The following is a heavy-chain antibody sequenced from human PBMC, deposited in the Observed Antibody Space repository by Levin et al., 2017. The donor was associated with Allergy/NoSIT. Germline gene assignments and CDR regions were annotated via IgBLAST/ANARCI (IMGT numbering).Heavy chain of an antibody. CDR1: GYNFADHY. Sequence: ASVKVSCKASGYNFADHYIHWVRQAPGQGLQWMGWINPKSGGTNYSQKFPGRVTMTSDTSMTTVYMELHRLRYDDTAVYYCARDRRAFPKASYYDSSRYSDAFDIWGQGTVITVSS. D-gene: IGHD3-22*01. CDR3: ARDRRAFPKASYYDSSRYSDAFDI. CDR2: INPKSGGT. J-gene: IGHJ3*02. V-gene: IGHV1-2*02.